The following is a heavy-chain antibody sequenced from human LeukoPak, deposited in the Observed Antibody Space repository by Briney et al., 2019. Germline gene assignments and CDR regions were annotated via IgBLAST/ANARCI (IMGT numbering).Heavy chain of an antibody. CDR3: ARVQYCSSTSCYKDAFDI. CDR2: INHSGST. V-gene: IGHV4-34*01. J-gene: IGHJ3*02. Sequence: SDTLSLTCAVYGGSFSGYYWSWIRQPPGKGLEWIGEINHSGSTNYDPSLKGRVTISVDTSKNQFSLKLSSVTAADTAVYYCARVQYCSSTSCYKDAFDIWGQGTMVTVSS. D-gene: IGHD2-2*02. CDR1: GGSFSGYY.